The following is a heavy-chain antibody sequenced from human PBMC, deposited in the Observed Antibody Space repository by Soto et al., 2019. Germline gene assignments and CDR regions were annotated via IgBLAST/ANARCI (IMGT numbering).Heavy chain of an antibody. Sequence: GGSLRLSCAVSGFTFSSYWMSWVRQAPGKGLEWVANIKQDGSEKYYVDSVKGRFTISRDNAKNSLYLQMNSLRAEDTDVYYCARDRHTVTDYYYYYSGMDVWGQGTTVTVSS. J-gene: IGHJ6*02. CDR2: IKQDGSEK. V-gene: IGHV3-7*03. CDR3: ARDRHTVTDYYYYYSGMDV. CDR1: GFTFSSYW. D-gene: IGHD4-17*01.